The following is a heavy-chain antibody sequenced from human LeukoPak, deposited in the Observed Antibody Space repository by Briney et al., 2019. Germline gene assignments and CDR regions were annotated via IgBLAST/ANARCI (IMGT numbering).Heavy chain of an antibody. CDR1: GGSISSGGYS. V-gene: IGHV4-30-2*01. D-gene: IGHD3-22*01. Sequence: SKTLSLTCAVSGGSISSGGYSWSWIRQPPGKGLEWIGYIYHSGSTYYNPSLKSRVTISVDRSKNQFSLKLSSVTAADTAVYYCARAGWFGYYSLWGQGTLVTVSS. CDR2: IYHSGST. CDR3: ARAGWFGYYSL. J-gene: IGHJ4*02.